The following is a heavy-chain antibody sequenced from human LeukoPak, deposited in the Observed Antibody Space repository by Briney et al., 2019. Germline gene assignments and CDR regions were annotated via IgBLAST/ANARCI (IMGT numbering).Heavy chain of an antibody. J-gene: IGHJ4*02. V-gene: IGHV1-69*13. CDR3: ARDLAAAGIGEFDS. D-gene: IGHD6-13*01. CDR1: GGTFSSYA. CDR2: IIPIFGTA. Sequence: SVKVSCKASGGTFSSYAISWVRQAPGQGLEWMGGIIPIFGTANYAQQLQGRVTITADESTTTVYMELNSLRSEDTAVYYCARDLAAAGIGEFDSWGQGTLVTVSS.